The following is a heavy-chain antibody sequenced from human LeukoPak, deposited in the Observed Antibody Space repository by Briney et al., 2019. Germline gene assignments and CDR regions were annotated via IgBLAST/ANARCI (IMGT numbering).Heavy chain of an antibody. D-gene: IGHD3-22*01. CDR3: ARDSYYDSSGYPNYYYYGMDV. CDR2: IWYDGSNK. J-gene: IGHJ6*02. Sequence: GGSLRLSCAASGFTFSSYGMHWVRQAPGKGLEWVAVIWYDGSNKYYADSVKGRFTISRDNSKNTLYLQMNSLRAEDTAVYYCARDSYYDSSGYPNYYYYGMDVWGQGTTVTVSS. V-gene: IGHV3-33*01. CDR1: GFTFSSYG.